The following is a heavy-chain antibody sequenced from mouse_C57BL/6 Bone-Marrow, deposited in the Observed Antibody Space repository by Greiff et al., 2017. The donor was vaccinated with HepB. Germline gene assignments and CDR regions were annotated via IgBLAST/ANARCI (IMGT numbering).Heavy chain of an antibody. CDR3: ASSQSNWIYFDY. V-gene: IGHV1-26*01. D-gene: IGHD4-1*02. J-gene: IGHJ2*01. Sequence: VQLQQSGPELVKPGASVKISCKASGYTFTDYYMNWVKQSHGKSLEWIGDINPNNGGTSYNQKFKGKATLTVDKSSSTAYMELRSLTSEDSAVYYCASSQSNWIYFDYWGQGTTLTVSS. CDR2: INPNNGGT. CDR1: GYTFTDYY.